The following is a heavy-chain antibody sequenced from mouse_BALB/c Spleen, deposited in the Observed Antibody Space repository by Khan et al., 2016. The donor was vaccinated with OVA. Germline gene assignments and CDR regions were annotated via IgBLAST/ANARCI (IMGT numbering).Heavy chain of an antibody. CDR2: IWSGGNT. J-gene: IGHJ3*01. CDR1: GFSLTTYG. CDR3: ARSAYRYDFTY. V-gene: IGHV2-4-1*01. Sequence: QVQLKESGPGLVQPTQSLSITCTVSGFSLTTYGVHWVRQSPGKGLEWLGVIWSGGNTDYNTAFISRLSISKDNSKSQVFFKMTSLQADDTAIYYCARSAYRYDFTYWGQGTLVTVSA. D-gene: IGHD2-14*01.